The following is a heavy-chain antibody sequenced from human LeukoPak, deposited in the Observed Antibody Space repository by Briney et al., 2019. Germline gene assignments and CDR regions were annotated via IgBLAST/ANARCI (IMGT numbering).Heavy chain of an antibody. J-gene: IGHJ3*02. CDR1: GFTFSSYS. D-gene: IGHD5-12*01. Sequence: GGSLRLSCAASGFTFSSYSMNWVRQAPGKGLEWVSSISSSSSYIYYADSVKGRFTISRDNSKNTLYLQMSSLRAEDTAVYYCARSGYGVAFDIWGQGTMVTVSS. CDR3: ARSGYGVAFDI. CDR2: ISSSSSYI. V-gene: IGHV3-21*04.